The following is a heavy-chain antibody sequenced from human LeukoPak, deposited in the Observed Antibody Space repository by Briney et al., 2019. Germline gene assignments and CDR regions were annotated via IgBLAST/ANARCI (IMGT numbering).Heavy chain of an antibody. CDR2: INPRGDST. CDR3: ARDNSVEDTAWWFDP. V-gene: IGHV1-46*01. Sequence: ASVKVSCKASGHTFTTYYMHWVRQAPGQGLEWMGVINPRGDSTTYAQKFQGRLTMTRDTSISTAYMELSRLRSEDTAVYYCARDNSVEDTAWWFDPWGQGTLVTVSS. J-gene: IGHJ5*02. D-gene: IGHD4-23*01. CDR1: GHTFTTYY.